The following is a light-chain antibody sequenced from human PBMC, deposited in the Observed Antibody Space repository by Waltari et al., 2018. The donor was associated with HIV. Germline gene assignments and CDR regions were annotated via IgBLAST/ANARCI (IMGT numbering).Light chain of an antibody. Sequence: QSALTQPASVSGSPSQSITLSCNGTRSNVGTYELVDWYHHFPGQAPKLIIFEVTKRPSGFSNRFSCSKSGNTASLTISGLQAEDEADYYFCSYAGPNPLVFGGGTKLTVL. J-gene: IGLJ2*01. V-gene: IGLV2-23*02. CDR1: RSNVGTYEL. CDR3: CSYAGPNPLV. CDR2: EVT.